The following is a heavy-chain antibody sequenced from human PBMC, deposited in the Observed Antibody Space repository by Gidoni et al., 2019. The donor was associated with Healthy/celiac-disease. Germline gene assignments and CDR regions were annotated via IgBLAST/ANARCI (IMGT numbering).Heavy chain of an antibody. Sequence: QVQLVESGGGVVQPGGSLRVSCAASGFTFSSYAMHWVRQAPGKGLEWVAVISYDGSNKYYADSLKGRFTISRDNSKNTLYLQMNSLRAEDTAVYYCARGPPGTPYWGQGTLVTVSS. V-gene: IGHV3-30-3*01. J-gene: IGHJ4*02. CDR2: ISYDGSNK. D-gene: IGHD1-1*01. CDR3: ARGPPGTPY. CDR1: GFTFSSYA.